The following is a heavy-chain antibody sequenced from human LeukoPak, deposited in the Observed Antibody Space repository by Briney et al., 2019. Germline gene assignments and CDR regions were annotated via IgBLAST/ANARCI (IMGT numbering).Heavy chain of an antibody. J-gene: IGHJ4*02. Sequence: ASVKVSCMASGYTFTGYYMHWVRQAPGQGLEWMGRINPNSGGTNYAQKFQGRVTMTRDTSISTAYMELSRLRSDDTAVYYCARDSEDIVVVVAAMWGQGTLVTVSS. CDR2: INPNSGGT. D-gene: IGHD2-15*01. CDR1: GYTFTGYY. V-gene: IGHV1-2*06. CDR3: ARDSEDIVVVVAAM.